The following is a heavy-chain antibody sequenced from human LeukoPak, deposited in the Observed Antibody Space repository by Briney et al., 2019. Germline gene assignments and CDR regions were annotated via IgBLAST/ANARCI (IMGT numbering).Heavy chain of an antibody. CDR2: ISSSSSYT. D-gene: IGHD5-18*01. V-gene: IGHV3-11*06. J-gene: IGHJ6*04. CDR1: GFTFSDYH. CDR3: ARAWIQLWHPYYYYGMDV. Sequence: GGSLRLSCAASGFTFSDYHMSWIRQAPGKGLEWVSYISSSSSYTNYADSVKGRFTISRDNAKNSLYLQMNSLRAEDTAVYYCARAWIQLWHPYYYYGMDVWGKGTTVTVSS.